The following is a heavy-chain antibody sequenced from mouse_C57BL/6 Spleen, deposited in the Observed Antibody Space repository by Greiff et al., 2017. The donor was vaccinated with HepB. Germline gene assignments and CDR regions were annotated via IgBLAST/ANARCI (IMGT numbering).Heavy chain of an antibody. D-gene: IGHD4-1*01. CDR2: INPNNGGT. V-gene: IGHV1-26*01. CDR1: GYTFTDYY. J-gene: IGHJ2*01. Sequence: EVQLQQSGPELVKPGASVKISCKASGYTFTDYYMNWVKQSHGKSLEWIGDINPNNGGTSYNQKFKGKATLTVDKSSSTAYMELRSLTSEDSAVYYCARGLLGSSGRDYWGQGTTLTVSS. CDR3: ARGLLGSSGRDY.